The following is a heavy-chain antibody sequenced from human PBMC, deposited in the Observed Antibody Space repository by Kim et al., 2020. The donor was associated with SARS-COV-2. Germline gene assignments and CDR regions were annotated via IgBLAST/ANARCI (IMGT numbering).Heavy chain of an antibody. D-gene: IGHD6-19*01. J-gene: IGHJ4*02. V-gene: IGHV4-4*07. CDR3: ARILYISGLMDY. Sequence: NYNPSRKSRVTMSVDTSKNQFSLKLTSVTAADTAVYYCARILYISGLMDYWGQGTLVTVSS.